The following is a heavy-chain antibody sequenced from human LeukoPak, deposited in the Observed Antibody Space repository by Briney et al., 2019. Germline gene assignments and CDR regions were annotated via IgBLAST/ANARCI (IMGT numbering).Heavy chain of an antibody. CDR3: TADLSDSSAWSFDY. J-gene: IGHJ4*02. CDR1: GFTFSDAW. D-gene: IGHD3-22*01. CDR2: IRTKSEGEPT. Sequence: GSLRLSCAASGFTFSDAWLSWVRQAPGKGLEWIGRIRTKSEGEPTDYPGPVKGRFTISRDHSKNTLYLQMNSLRTEDTAVYYCTADLSDSSAWSFDYWGQGTLVTVSS. V-gene: IGHV3-15*01.